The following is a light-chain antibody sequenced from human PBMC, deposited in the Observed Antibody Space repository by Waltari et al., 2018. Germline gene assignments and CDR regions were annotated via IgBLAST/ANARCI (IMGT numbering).Light chain of an antibody. CDR1: SRAFGCYNY. V-gene: IGLV2-11*01. J-gene: IGLJ2*01. CDR2: AVT. CDR3: CSYAGP. Sequence: HSALTQPRSVSGSPGQSVAISCTGTSRAFGCYNYVSWYQQHPGKAPKLKIYAVTKRPSGVPDRFSGSKSGNTASLTISGLQADDEADYYCCSYAGPFGGGTKLTVL.